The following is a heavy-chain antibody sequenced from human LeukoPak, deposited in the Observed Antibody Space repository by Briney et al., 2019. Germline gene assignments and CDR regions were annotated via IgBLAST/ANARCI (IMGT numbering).Heavy chain of an antibody. Sequence: PGGSLRLSCAASGFTFSSYWMSWVRQAPGKGLEWVANIKQDGSEKYYVDSVRGRFTISRDNAKNSLSLQMNSLRVEDTAVYYGASLWDGGYWGQGTLVSVSS. J-gene: IGHJ4*02. D-gene: IGHD1-26*01. V-gene: IGHV3-7*01. CDR1: GFTFSSYW. CDR3: ASLWDGGY. CDR2: IKQDGSEK.